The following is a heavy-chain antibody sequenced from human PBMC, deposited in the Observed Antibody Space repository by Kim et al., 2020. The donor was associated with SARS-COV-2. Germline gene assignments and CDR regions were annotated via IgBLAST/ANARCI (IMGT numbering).Heavy chain of an antibody. J-gene: IGHJ4*02. CDR1: GYTFINYA. CDR2: IHAGNGNT. CDR3: AREQSGGSSSDY. Sequence: ASVKVSCKASGYTFINYAMHWVRQAPGQSLEWMGWIHAGNGNTKYSEDFQGRITITRDTSASTAFIELSSLTYEDSAVYFCAREQSGGSSSDYWGQGTLV. D-gene: IGHD1-26*01. V-gene: IGHV1-3*01.